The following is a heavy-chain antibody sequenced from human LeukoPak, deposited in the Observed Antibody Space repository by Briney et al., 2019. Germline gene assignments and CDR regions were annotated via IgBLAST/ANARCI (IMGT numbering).Heavy chain of an antibody. CDR2: ISVDGSNK. CDR1: GFTFTNYA. J-gene: IGHJ4*02. CDR3: ARDPRTSSTSRNYFES. D-gene: IGHD6-13*01. V-gene: IGHV3-30-3*01. Sequence: GGSLRLSCAASGFTFTNYAMHWVRQAPGKGLEWVAVISVDGSNKFYAGSVRGRCTTSRDNSKNTMSLQMDSLSGEDTAVYYCARDPRTSSTSRNYFESWGQGTLVTVSS.